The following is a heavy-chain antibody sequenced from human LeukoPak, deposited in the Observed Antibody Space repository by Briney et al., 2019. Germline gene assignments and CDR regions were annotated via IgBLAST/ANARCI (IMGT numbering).Heavy chain of an antibody. Sequence: GGSLRLSCAASGFTVSSNYMSWVRQAPGKGLEWVSVIYSGGSTYYADSVKGRFTNSRDNSKNTLYLQMNSLRAEDTAVYYCASEEWDGDYVGYWGQGTLVTVSS. CDR3: ASEEWDGDYVGY. D-gene: IGHD4-17*01. CDR2: IYSGGST. J-gene: IGHJ4*02. V-gene: IGHV3-53*01. CDR1: GFTVSSNY.